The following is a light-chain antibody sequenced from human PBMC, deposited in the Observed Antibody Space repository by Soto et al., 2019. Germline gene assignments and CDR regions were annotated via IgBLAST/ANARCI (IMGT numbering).Light chain of an antibody. V-gene: IGLV2-14*03. CDR2: DVS. CDR1: SSDVGGYNF. CDR3: SSYISTTVV. J-gene: IGLJ2*01. Sequence: QSALTQPASVSGSPGQSTTISCTGTSSDVGGYNFVSWYQQHPGKAPKLMIHDVSNRPSGVSNRFSGSKSGNTASLTISGLQAEDEADYYCSSYISTTVVFGGGTKLTVL.